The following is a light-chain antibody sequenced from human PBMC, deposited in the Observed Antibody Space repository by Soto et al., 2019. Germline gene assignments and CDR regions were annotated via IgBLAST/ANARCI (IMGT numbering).Light chain of an antibody. V-gene: IGLV2-14*01. CDR3: SSYTSSRTHVV. Sequence: QSALTQPASVSGSPGQSITISCTGTSSDVGYYNYVSWYQQHPGKAPKLLIYDVSNRPSGVSSRFSGSKSGNTASLTISGLQAEDEADYYCSSYTSSRTHVVFGGGTKVTVL. CDR1: SSDVGYYNY. J-gene: IGLJ2*01. CDR2: DVS.